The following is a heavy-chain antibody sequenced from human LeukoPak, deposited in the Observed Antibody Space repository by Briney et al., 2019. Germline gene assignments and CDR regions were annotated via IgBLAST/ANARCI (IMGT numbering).Heavy chain of an antibody. CDR1: GFTFSSYA. Sequence: GGSLRLSCAASGFTFSSYAMHWVRQAPGKGLEWVAVISYDGSNKYYADSVKGRFTISRDNSKNTLYLQIHSLRDEDTAFYYCVRHYSSDYYGWFEYWGRGALVTVSS. CDR3: VRHYSSDYYGWFEY. D-gene: IGHD3-22*01. V-gene: IGHV3-30*04. J-gene: IGHJ4*02. CDR2: ISYDGSNK.